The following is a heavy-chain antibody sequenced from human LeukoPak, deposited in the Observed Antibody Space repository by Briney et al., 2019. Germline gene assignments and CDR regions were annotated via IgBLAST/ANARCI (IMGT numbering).Heavy chain of an antibody. CDR2: IYYSGST. CDR1: GGSISSYY. D-gene: IGHD3-22*01. CDR3: ARGEVYYYDSSGYYSIWFDP. J-gene: IGHJ5*02. V-gene: IGHV4-59*01. Sequence: PSETLSLTCTVSGGSISSYYWSWIRQPPGKGLEWIGYIYYSGSTNYNPSLKSRVTISVDTSKNQFSLKLSSVTAADTAVYYCARGEVYYYDSSGYYSIWFDPWGQGTLVTVSS.